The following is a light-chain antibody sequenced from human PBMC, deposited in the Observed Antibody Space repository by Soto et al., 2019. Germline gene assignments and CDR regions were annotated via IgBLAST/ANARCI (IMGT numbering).Light chain of an antibody. CDR1: QRLFSF. CDR3: QQTYSAPFT. CDR2: TAY. J-gene: IGKJ3*01. Sequence: DIQMTQSPSSLSASVADSVTLTCRASQRLFSFLNWYQQAPGRAPKLLISTAYKLQSGVPSRFSGSESGTEFTLTISSLQPEDFAIYFCQQTYSAPFTFGPGTKVDVK. V-gene: IGKV1-39*01.